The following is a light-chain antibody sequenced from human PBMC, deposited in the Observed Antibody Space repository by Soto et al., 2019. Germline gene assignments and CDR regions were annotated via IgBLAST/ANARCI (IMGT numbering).Light chain of an antibody. CDR2: GAS. CDR1: QSVSSSY. J-gene: IGKJ1*01. CDR3: QQYGSSPWT. Sequence: EIVLPQSPGPLSLSPGERATLSCRASQSVSSSYLAWYQQKPGQAPRPLIYGASSRAIGIPDRFSGSGSGTDFTLTISRLEPEDFAVYYCQQYGSSPWTFGQGTKVEIK. V-gene: IGKV3-20*01.